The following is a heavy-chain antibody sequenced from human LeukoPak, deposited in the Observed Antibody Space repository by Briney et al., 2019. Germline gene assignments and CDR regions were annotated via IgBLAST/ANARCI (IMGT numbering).Heavy chain of an antibody. CDR1: VATLTTIT. Sequence: PLKGSCAVPVATLTTITIFWGRQAPGKSLEWLGSLSTRDGETSHAPKSTGRFNMCADTATDIVYMEMSSLESGDTAVYNCATGAMVYDFWGQGTLVTVSS. CDR2: LSTRDGET. CDR3: ATGAMVYDF. D-gene: IGHD3-10*01. V-gene: IGHV1-24*01. J-gene: IGHJ4*02.